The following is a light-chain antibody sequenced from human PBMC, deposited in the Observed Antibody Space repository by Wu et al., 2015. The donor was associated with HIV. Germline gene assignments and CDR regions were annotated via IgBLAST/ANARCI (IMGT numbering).Light chain of an antibody. Sequence: DIQMTQSPSSLSASVGDRVTITCRASQSIASYLNWYQQKPGKAPKVLIYAASSLQSGVLSRFSGSGSGTDFTLTISSLQPEDFATYFCQQSYSSLYSFGQGTKLE. V-gene: IGKV1-39*01. J-gene: IGKJ2*03. CDR2: AAS. CDR1: QSIASY. CDR3: QQSYSSLYS.